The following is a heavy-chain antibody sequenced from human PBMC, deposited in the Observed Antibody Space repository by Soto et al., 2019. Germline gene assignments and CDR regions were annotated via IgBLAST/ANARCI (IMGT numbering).Heavy chain of an antibody. J-gene: IGHJ5*02. CDR1: GYTFTGYY. Sequence: ASVKVSCKASGYTFTGYYMHWVRQAPGQGLEWMGGINPNSGGTNYAQKFQGWVTMTRDTSISTAYMELSRLRSDDTAVHYCARVPAVAGYNWFDTWGQGTLVTVSS. V-gene: IGHV1-2*04. CDR3: ARVPAVAGYNWFDT. CDR2: INPNSGGT. D-gene: IGHD6-19*01.